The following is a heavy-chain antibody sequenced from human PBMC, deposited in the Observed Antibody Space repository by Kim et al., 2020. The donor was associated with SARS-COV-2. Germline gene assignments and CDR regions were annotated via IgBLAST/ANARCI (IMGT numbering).Heavy chain of an antibody. V-gene: IGHV1-24*01. CDR3: ATGLFFGIAASDI. Sequence: YEQKFQGRVTMTEDTSTDTAYMALSSLRSEDTAVHYCATGLFFGIAASDIWGQGTMVTVSS. D-gene: IGHD6-13*01. J-gene: IGHJ3*02.